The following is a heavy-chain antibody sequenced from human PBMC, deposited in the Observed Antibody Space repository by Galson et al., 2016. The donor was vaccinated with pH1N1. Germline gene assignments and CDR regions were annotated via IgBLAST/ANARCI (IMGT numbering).Heavy chain of an antibody. CDR3: ATHDVWSDRYFYYGMEV. J-gene: IGHJ6*02. Sequence: SVKVSCKASGGTFSSYAITWVRQAPGQGLEWTGRIIPIAGTAAYAPILQGRVTITADESTSTVYLELRSLRSEDTAVYFCATHDVWSDRYFYYGMEVWGQGTTLTVSS. D-gene: IGHD3-3*01. V-gene: IGHV1-69*13. CDR2: IIPIAGTA. CDR1: GGTFSSYA.